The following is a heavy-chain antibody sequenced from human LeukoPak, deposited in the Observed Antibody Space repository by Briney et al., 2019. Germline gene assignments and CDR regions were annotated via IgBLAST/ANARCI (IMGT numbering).Heavy chain of an antibody. D-gene: IGHD3-10*01. Sequence: PGRSLRLSCAASGFTFSSYAMHWVRQAPGKGLEWVAVISYDGSNKYYADSVKGRFTISRDNSKNTLYLQMNNLRAEDTDVYYCASGWERYYSRHYFDYWGQGTLVTVSS. V-gene: IGHV3-30*04. CDR3: ASGWERYYSRHYFDY. CDR1: GFTFSSYA. CDR2: ISYDGSNK. J-gene: IGHJ4*02.